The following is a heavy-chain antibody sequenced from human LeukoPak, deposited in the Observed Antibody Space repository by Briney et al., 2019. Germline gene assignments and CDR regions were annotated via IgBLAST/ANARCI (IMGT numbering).Heavy chain of an antibody. J-gene: IGHJ4*02. CDR1: GFTFSSYA. D-gene: IGHD3-10*01. CDR3: ARNGGKWTKVRGDGFYFDY. CDR2: ISSSSSYI. Sequence: GGSLRLSCAASGFTFSSYAMNWVRQAPGKGLEWVSSISSSSSYIYYADSVKGRFTISRDNAKNSLYLQMNSLRAEDTAVYYCARNGGKWTKVRGDGFYFDYWGQGTLVTVSS. V-gene: IGHV3-21*01.